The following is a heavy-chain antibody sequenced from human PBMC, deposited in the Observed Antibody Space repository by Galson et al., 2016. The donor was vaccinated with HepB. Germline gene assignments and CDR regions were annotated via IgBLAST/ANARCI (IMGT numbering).Heavy chain of an antibody. D-gene: IGHD3-9*01. CDR3: ARDLILGVSTDAIRYGMDV. CDR2: VKCNDGKI. V-gene: IGHV1-46*04. J-gene: IGHJ6*02. Sequence: SVKVSCKASGYAFTSYYMHWVRQAPGQGLEWMGLVKCNDGKIAYAQKLQGRITLTRDTSTSTVHMELSSLAPEDTAVYYYARDLILGVSTDAIRYGMDVWGQGTTVTVSS. CDR1: GYAFTSYY.